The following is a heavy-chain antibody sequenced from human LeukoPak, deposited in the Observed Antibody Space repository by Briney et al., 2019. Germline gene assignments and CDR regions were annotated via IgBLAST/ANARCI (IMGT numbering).Heavy chain of an antibody. V-gene: IGHV4-30-4*01. D-gene: IGHD2-2*01. Sequence: KTSETLSLTCTVSGGSISSGDYYWSWIRQPPGTGLEWIGYIYYSGSTYYNPSLKSRVTISVDTSKNQFSLKLSSVTAADTAVYYCAREQFRAVLVPAAMAGGAFDIWGQGTMVTVSS. CDR2: IYYSGST. CDR3: AREQFRAVLVPAAMAGGAFDI. J-gene: IGHJ3*02. CDR1: GGSISSGDYY.